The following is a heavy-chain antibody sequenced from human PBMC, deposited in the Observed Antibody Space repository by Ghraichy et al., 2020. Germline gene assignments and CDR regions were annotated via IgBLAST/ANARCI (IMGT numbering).Heavy chain of an antibody. V-gene: IGHV3-48*01. J-gene: IGHJ2*01. D-gene: IGHD6-13*01. Sequence: LSLTCEGSGFSFSDYSMIWVRLTPRKALEWVSYITGSSITIFYTDSVKGRFTISRDNAKNSLYLQINSLRAEDTAVYYCARLPLPRRAAVGDWYFDLWGRGTLVTVSS. CDR2: ITGSSITI. CDR3: ARLPLPRRAAVGDWYFDL. CDR1: GFSFSDYS.